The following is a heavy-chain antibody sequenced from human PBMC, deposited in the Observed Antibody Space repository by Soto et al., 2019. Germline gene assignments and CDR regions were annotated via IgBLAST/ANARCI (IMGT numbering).Heavy chain of an antibody. J-gene: IGHJ6*02. D-gene: IGHD3-22*01. CDR1: GFTFSSYE. Sequence: GGSLRLSCAASGFTFSSYEMNWVRQARGKGLEWVSYISSSGSTIYYADSVKGRFTISRDNAKNSLYLQMNSLRAEDTAVYYCARDYYDSSGYYYDRRQYYYYGMDVWGQGTTVTVSS. CDR2: ISSSGSTI. V-gene: IGHV3-48*03. CDR3: ARDYYDSSGYYYDRRQYYYYGMDV.